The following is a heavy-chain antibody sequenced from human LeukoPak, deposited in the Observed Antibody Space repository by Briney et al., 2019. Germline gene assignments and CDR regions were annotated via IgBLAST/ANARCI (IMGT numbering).Heavy chain of an antibody. Sequence: PSETLSLTCAVYGGSFSGYYWSWIRQPPGEGLEWIGEINHSGSTNYNPSLKSRVTISVDTSKNQFSLKLSSVTAADTAVYYCARAVHILTGYFHFDYWGQGTLVTVSS. V-gene: IGHV4-34*01. CDR2: INHSGST. CDR3: ARAVHILTGYFHFDY. D-gene: IGHD3-9*01. J-gene: IGHJ4*02. CDR1: GGSFSGYY.